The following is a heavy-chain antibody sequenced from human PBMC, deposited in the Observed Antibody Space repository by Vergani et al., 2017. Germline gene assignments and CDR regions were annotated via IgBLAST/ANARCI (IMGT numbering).Heavy chain of an antibody. CDR1: GYTFTGYY. D-gene: IGHD6-19*01. CDR3: ARRGSGGYEDEEPHAFDI. J-gene: IGHJ3*02. CDR2: INPNSGGT. Sequence: QVQLVQSGAEVKKPGASVKVSCKASGYTFTGYYMHWVRPAPGQGLEWMGWINPNSGGTNYAQKFQGRVTMTRDTSISTAYMVLSGLRSEDTAVYYCARRGSGGYEDEEPHAFDIGGQGTMVTVSS. V-gene: IGHV1-2*02.